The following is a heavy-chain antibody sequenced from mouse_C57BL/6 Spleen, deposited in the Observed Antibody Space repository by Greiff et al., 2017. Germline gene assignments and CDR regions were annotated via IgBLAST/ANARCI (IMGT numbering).Heavy chain of an antibody. CDR3: TPLLRGYAMDY. J-gene: IGHJ4*01. CDR1: GFNIKDDY. Sequence: EVQLQQSGAELVRPGASVKLSCTASGFNIKDDYMHWVKQRPDQGLEWIGWIDPENGDTEYASKFQGKATITADTSSNTAYLQLSSLTSEDTAVYYCTPLLRGYAMDYWGQGTSVTVSS. CDR2: IDPENGDT. V-gene: IGHV14-4*01. D-gene: IGHD1-1*01.